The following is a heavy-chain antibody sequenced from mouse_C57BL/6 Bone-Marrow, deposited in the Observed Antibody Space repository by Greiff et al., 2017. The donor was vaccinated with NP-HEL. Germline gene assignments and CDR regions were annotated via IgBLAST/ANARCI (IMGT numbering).Heavy chain of an antibody. J-gene: IGHJ2*01. CDR1: GFNIKDDY. CDR2: IDPENGDT. CDR3: TTSQPWLLLDFDY. V-gene: IGHV14-4*01. Sequence: EVQLQQSGAELVRPGASVKLSCTASGFNIKDDYMHWVKQRPEQGLEWIGWIDPENGDTEYASKFQGKATITADTSSNTAYLQLSSLTSEDTAVYYCTTSQPWLLLDFDYWGQGTTLTVSS. D-gene: IGHD2-3*01.